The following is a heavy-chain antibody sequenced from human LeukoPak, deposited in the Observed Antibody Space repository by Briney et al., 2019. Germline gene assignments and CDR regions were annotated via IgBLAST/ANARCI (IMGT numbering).Heavy chain of an antibody. V-gene: IGHV1-18*01. CDR2: ISAYNGNT. Sequence: GASVKVSCKASGYTFTSYGISWVRQAPGQGLEWMGWISAYNGNTNYAQKLQGRVTMTTDTSTSTDYMELRSLRSDDTAVYYCARVTGGGVVVTAIHYSYYFDYWGQGTLVTVSS. D-gene: IGHD2-21*02. CDR1: GYTFTSYG. CDR3: ARVTGGGVVVTAIHYSYYFDY. J-gene: IGHJ4*02.